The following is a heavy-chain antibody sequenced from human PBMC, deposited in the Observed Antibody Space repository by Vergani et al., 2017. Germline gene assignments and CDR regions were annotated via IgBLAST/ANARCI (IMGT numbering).Heavy chain of an antibody. D-gene: IGHD5-24*01. CDR2: IYYSGST. J-gene: IGHJ4*02. CDR3: ARESGDGYNIDY. V-gene: IGHV4-39*07. Sequence: QLQLQESGPGLVKPSETLSLTCTVSGGSISSSSYYWGWIRQPPGKGLEWIGSIYYSGSTYYNPSLKSRVTISVDTSKNQFSLKVRSVTAADTAVYYCARESGDGYNIDYWGQGTLVTVSS. CDR1: GGSISSSSYY.